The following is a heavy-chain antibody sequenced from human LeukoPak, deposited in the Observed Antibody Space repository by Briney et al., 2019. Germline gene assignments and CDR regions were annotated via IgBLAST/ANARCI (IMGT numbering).Heavy chain of an antibody. CDR1: EFTVSTNH. CDR2: IYNDDNT. D-gene: IGHD3-22*01. J-gene: IGHJ3*02. Sequence: GGSLRLSCAASEFTVSTNHMSWVRQAPGKGLEWVSIIYNDDNTYYADSVKGRFTISRDNSKNTLYLQMNSLRAEDTAVYYCAREGGSSGYRYAFDIWGQGTMVTVSS. CDR3: AREGGSSGYRYAFDI. V-gene: IGHV3-53*01.